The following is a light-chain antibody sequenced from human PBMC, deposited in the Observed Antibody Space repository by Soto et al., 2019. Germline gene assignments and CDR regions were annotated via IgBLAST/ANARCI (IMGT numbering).Light chain of an antibody. CDR3: ASWYETPSGHWG. V-gene: IGLV1-47*01. CDR2: RSD. CDR1: SSNIGVSS. Sequence: QSVLTQPPSASGTPGQRVTISCSGGSSNIGVSSVSWFQQLPGAAPKLLIHRSDQRPSGVPDRFSGSESGTSASLAISGLRPEDEADYDCASWYETPSGHWGFGGGTKLTVL. J-gene: IGLJ3*02.